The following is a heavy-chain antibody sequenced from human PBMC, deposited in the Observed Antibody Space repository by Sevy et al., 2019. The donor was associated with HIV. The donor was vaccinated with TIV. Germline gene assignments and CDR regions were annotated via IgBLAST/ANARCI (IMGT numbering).Heavy chain of an antibody. CDR3: ARVQGDYGDYVGPSAGDY. CDR1: GFTFSSYA. CDR2: ISYDGSNK. D-gene: IGHD4-17*01. Sequence: GGSLRLSCAASGFTFSSYAMHWVRQAPGKGLEWVAVISYDGSNKYYADSVKGRFTISRDNSKNTLYLQMNSLRAEDTAVYYCARVQGDYGDYVGPSAGDYWGQGTLVTVSS. V-gene: IGHV3-30*04. J-gene: IGHJ4*02.